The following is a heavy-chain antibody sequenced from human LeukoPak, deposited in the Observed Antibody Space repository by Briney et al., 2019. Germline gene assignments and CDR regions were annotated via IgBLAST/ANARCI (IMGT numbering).Heavy chain of an antibody. D-gene: IGHD3-10*01. V-gene: IGHV3-23*01. CDR2: ISGSGGST. Sequence: GGSLRLSCAASGFTFSSYAMSWVRQAPGKGLEWVSAISGSGGSTYYADSVKGRFTISRDNSKNTLYLQMNSLRAEDTAVYYCTRIPNYYYGSGSDLGYWGQGTLVTVSS. CDR3: TRIPNYYYGSGSDLGY. CDR1: GFTFSSYA. J-gene: IGHJ4*02.